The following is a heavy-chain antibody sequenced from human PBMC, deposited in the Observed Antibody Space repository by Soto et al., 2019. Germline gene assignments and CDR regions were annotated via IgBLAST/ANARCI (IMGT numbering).Heavy chain of an antibody. V-gene: IGHV3-49*03. CDR1: GFTFGDYA. CDR2: IRSKAYGGTT. D-gene: IGHD3-3*01. J-gene: IGHJ4*02. CDR3: TRVWDGITIFGMVSPKSIDSDY. Sequence: GGSLRLSCTASGFTFGDYAMSWFRQAPGKGLEWVGFIRSKAYGGTTEYAASVKGRFTISRDDSKSIAYLQMNSLKTEDTAVYYCTRVWDGITIFGMVSPKSIDSDYRGQGPLVTVSS.